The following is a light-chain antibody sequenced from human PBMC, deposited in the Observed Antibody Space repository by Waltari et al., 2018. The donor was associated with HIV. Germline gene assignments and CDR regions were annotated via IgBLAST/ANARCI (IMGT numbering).Light chain of an antibody. Sequence: DSVLTQSPLTLPVTPGEPASISCRSSQSLLHRDGKNYLDWYLQKPGQTPQLLIYFGSNRASGVPDGFRGSGSGTEFALKISRVEAEDVGVYYCMQTLQTPRTFGPGTKVEI. CDR3: MQTLQTPRT. CDR1: QSLLHRDGKNY. J-gene: IGKJ1*01. V-gene: IGKV2-28*01. CDR2: FGS.